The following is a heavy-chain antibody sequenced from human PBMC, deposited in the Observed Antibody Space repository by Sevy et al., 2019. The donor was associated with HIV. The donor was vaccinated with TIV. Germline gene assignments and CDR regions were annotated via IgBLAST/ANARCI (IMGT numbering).Heavy chain of an antibody. V-gene: IGHV3-7*01. CDR1: GFTTGFTFSDYW. J-gene: IGHJ4*02. CDR3: ARGGYYGYSGLDY. CDR2: IKEDGTEI. Sequence: GGSLRLSCAASGFTTGFTFSDYWMAWVRQAPGKGLEWVANIKEDGTEIYYLDSLKGRFTVSRDNAKNLLYLQMNSLRAADTAVYYCARGGYYGYSGLDYWGQGTLVTVSS. D-gene: IGHD3-10*01.